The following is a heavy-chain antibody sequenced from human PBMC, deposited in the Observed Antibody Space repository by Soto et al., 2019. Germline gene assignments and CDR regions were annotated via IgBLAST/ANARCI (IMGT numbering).Heavy chain of an antibody. D-gene: IGHD3-22*01. J-gene: IGHJ4*02. Sequence: PSETLSLTCTISGGSFNNDYWTWIRQSPGKGLEWIGYIFHSGITDYNPSVKSRVTISIDKSKNLFSLKLTSVTAVDTAVYYCARDRYLYDSAGYYRTLDYWGQGILVTVSS. CDR3: ARDRYLYDSAGYYRTLDY. V-gene: IGHV4-59*01. CDR1: GGSFNNDY. CDR2: IFHSGIT.